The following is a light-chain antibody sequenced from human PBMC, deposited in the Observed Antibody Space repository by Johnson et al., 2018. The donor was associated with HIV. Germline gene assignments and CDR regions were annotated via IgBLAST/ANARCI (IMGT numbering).Light chain of an antibody. Sequence: QSVLTQPPSVSAAPGQKVTISCSGSSSNIGKNHVSWYQQFPGTAPKLLVYEDDKRPSDIPDRFSGSKSGTSATLGITGLQTGDEADYYCGTWDSSLSPGEFVFGTGTKVTV. CDR3: GTWDSSLSPGEFV. J-gene: IGLJ1*01. CDR2: EDD. V-gene: IGLV1-51*02. CDR1: SSNIGKNH.